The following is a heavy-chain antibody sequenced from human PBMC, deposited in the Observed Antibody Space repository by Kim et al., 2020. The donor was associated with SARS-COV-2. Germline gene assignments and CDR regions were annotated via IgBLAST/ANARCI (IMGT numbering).Heavy chain of an antibody. D-gene: IGHD5-18*01. J-gene: IGHJ4*02. V-gene: IGHV3-23*01. CDR3: AKEQAMAASGD. CDR2: T. Sequence: TYYADSVKGRFTISRDNSKNTLYLQMNSLRAEDTAVYYCAKEQAMAASGDWGQGTLVTVSS.